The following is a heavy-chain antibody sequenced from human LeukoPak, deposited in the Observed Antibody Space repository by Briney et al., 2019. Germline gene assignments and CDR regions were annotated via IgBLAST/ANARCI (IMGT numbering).Heavy chain of an antibody. J-gene: IGHJ5*02. CDR1: GGSISSSSYF. CDR3: AREEAIVTFGIGRSAHNWFDP. Sequence: SETLSLTCTVSGGSISSSSYFWGWIRQPPGKGPEWIGNIYYSGSTYYNPALKSRVTISVDTSKNHFSLKLTSVTAADTAIYYCAREEAIVTFGIGRSAHNWFDPWGQGTLVTVSS. CDR2: IYYSGST. D-gene: IGHD2-15*01. V-gene: IGHV4-39*02.